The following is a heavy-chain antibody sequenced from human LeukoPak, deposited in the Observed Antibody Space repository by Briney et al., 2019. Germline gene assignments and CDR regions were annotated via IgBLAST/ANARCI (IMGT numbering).Heavy chain of an antibody. D-gene: IGHD2/OR15-2a*01. CDR1: GDSVSSNSAA. CDR3: ARMVGNSPDY. Sequence: SQTLSLTCAISGDSVSSNSAAWNWIRQSPSRGLEWLGRTYYRSKWSTDYAVFVKSRITINPDTSKNQFSLHLKSVTPEDTAVYYCARMVGNSPDYWGQGTQVTVSS. J-gene: IGHJ4*02. CDR2: TYYRSKWST. V-gene: IGHV6-1*01.